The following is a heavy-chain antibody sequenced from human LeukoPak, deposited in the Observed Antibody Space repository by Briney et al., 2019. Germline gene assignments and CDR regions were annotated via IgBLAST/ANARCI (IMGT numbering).Heavy chain of an antibody. Sequence: SVKVSCKASGGTFSSYAINWVRQAPGQGLEWMGGIIPMFGTANYAQKFQGRVTIITDESTSTAYMEMSSLRSEDTAVYYCAREPVEQLRPAGYMDVWGKGTTVTVIS. CDR3: AREPVEQLRPAGYMDV. CDR2: IIPMFGTA. V-gene: IGHV1-69*05. D-gene: IGHD1/OR15-1a*01. CDR1: GGTFSSYA. J-gene: IGHJ6*04.